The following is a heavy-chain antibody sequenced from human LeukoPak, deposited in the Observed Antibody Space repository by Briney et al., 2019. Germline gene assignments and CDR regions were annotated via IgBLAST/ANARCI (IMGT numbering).Heavy chain of an antibody. D-gene: IGHD6-13*01. V-gene: IGHV4-4*07. Sequence: SETLSLTCTVSGGSISSYYWSWIRQPAGKGLEWIGRIYTSGSTNYNPSLKSRVTMSVDTSKNQFSLKLSSVTAADTAVYYCAREPFLISSSWHNYFDYWGQGTLVTVSS. J-gene: IGHJ4*02. CDR2: IYTSGST. CDR3: AREPFLISSSWHNYFDY. CDR1: GGSISSYY.